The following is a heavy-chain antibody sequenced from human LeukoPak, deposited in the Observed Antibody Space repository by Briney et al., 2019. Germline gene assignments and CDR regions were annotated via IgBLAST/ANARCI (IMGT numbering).Heavy chain of an antibody. CDR2: IYYSGST. CDR3: ARVVVITEGLSHNWFDP. V-gene: IGHV4-39*07. D-gene: IGHD3-22*01. J-gene: IGHJ5*02. Sequence: PSETLSLTCTVSGGSISSSSYYWGWIRQPPGKGLEWIGSIYYSGSTYYNPSLKSRVTISVDTSKNQFSLKLSSVTAADTAVYYCARVVVITEGLSHNWFDPWAREPWSPSPQ. CDR1: GGSISSSSYY.